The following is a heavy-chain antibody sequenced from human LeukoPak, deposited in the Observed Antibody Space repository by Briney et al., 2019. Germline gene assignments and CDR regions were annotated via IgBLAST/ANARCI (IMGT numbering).Heavy chain of an antibody. CDR2: ISSSSSYI. D-gene: IGHD4-23*01. Sequence: GGSLRLSCAASGFTFSSYSMNWVRQAPGKGLEGVSSISSSSSYIYYADSVKGRFTISRDNAKNSLYLQMNSLRAEDTAVYYCARDTQTTTVVTPIYYGMDVWGQGTTVTVSS. J-gene: IGHJ6*02. CDR3: ARDTQTTTVVTPIYYGMDV. CDR1: GFTFSSYS. V-gene: IGHV3-21*01.